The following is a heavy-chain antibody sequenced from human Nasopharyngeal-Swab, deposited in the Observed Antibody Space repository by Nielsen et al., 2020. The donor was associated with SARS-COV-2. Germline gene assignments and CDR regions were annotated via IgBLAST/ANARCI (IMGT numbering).Heavy chain of an antibody. V-gene: IGHV3-48*03. CDR3: AREVPYSGHDDAFDI. CDR1: GLGFCHYD. CDR2: ISTTTATI. D-gene: IGHD5-12*01. Sequence: GRSLPLSCAASGLGFCHYDMNCVRQAPFQGLEWISYISTTTATIYYADSVKGRFTISRDNAKNSLYLQMNSLSAEDTAVDYCAREVPYSGHDDAFDIWGQGTMVTVSS. J-gene: IGHJ3*02.